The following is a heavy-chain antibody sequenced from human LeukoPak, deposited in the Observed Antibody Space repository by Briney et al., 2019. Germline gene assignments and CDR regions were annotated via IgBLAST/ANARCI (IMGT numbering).Heavy chain of an antibody. Sequence: GGSLRLSCAASGFTFSSYAMHWVRQAPGKGLEWVAVISYDGSNKYYADSVKGRFTISRDNSKNTLYLQMNSLRAEDTAVYYCARESTTVTTIDYWGQGTLVTVSS. CDR1: GFTFSSYA. D-gene: IGHD4-17*01. J-gene: IGHJ4*02. CDR2: ISYDGSNK. V-gene: IGHV3-30*04. CDR3: ARESTTVTTIDY.